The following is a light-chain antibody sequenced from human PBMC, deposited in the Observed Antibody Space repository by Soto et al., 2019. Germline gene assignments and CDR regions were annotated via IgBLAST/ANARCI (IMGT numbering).Light chain of an antibody. CDR3: QQRSSWPPT. J-gene: IGKJ1*01. Sequence: EIVLTQSPATLSLSPGERATLSCRASQSVSSYLAWYQQKPGQAPRLLIYDASNWATGIPARFSGSGSGTDFTLTISSLQPDDFAVYYCQQRSSWPPTFGQGTKVEIK. CDR1: QSVSSY. CDR2: DAS. V-gene: IGKV3-11*01.